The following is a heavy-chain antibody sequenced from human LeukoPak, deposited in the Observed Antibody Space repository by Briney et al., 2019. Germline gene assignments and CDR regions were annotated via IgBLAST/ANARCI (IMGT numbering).Heavy chain of an antibody. D-gene: IGHD3-10*01. J-gene: IGHJ5*02. Sequence: SETLSLTCTVSGYSISSGYYWGWIRQPPGKGLEWIGSIYHSGRTFYNPSLKSRVTISVDTSKNQFSLKLTSVTAADTAVYFCARPVTVIRGVGWFDPWGQGTLVTVSS. V-gene: IGHV4-38-2*02. CDR2: IYHSGRT. CDR3: ARPVTVIRGVGWFDP. CDR1: GYSISSGYY.